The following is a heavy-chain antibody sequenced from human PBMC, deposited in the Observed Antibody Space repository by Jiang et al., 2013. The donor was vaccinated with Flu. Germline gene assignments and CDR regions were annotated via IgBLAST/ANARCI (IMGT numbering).Heavy chain of an antibody. CDR3: VRGDTKYYFDSSGGFDY. V-gene: IGHV3-74*01. J-gene: IGHJ4*02. CDR1: FSTYW. D-gene: IGHD3-22*01. CDR2: INNDGSRT. Sequence: FSTYWMHWVRQGPGKGLVWVSRINNDGSRTLYADSVKGRFTMSRDNANNTLYLQMNTLRAEDTAVYYCVRGDTKYYFDSSGGFDYWGQGNLVTVSS.